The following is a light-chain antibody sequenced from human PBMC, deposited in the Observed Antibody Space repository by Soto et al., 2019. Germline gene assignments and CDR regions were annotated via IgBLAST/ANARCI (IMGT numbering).Light chain of an antibody. CDR3: QLYGTSPQT. Sequence: EIVLTPRSGTQYLSTGERATLSCRASQSVTSNYLAWYQQTPGQAPGLLIYDTSTRASGVPDRLSGSGSGTEFTLTISRLEPEDFAVYYCQLYGTSPQTFGQGTKVDI. CDR1: QSVTSNY. CDR2: DTS. V-gene: IGKV3-20*01. J-gene: IGKJ1*01.